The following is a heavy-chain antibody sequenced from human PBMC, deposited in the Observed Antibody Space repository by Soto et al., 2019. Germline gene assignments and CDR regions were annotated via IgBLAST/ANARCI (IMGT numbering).Heavy chain of an antibody. CDR1: GGSISSYY. CDR2: IYYSGST. Sequence: SETLCLTCTVSGGSISSYYWSWIRQPPGKGLEWIGYIYYSGSTNYNPSLKSRVTISVDTSKNKIYLKLRSATAADTAVYYRARYQYLHYDSSGYQRGWFDPWGQGTLVTVS. V-gene: IGHV4-59*01. CDR3: ARYQYLHYDSSGYQRGWFDP. D-gene: IGHD3-22*01. J-gene: IGHJ5*02.